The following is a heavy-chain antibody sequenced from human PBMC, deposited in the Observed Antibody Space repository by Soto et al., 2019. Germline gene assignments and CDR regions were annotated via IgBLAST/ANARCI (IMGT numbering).Heavy chain of an antibody. D-gene: IGHD3-16*01. J-gene: IGHJ6*01. Sequence: QAHLEQSGAEVKRPGASVKVSCKASGYTFSDFDIHWLRQASGQGPEWMGWMNAKSGDTFFDQRFKGKFNMTWDTPLSTAYMEVGSLTSDDTAMYYCARGNPFNYAGFAVWGQWTTVAVSS. CDR2: MNAKSGDT. CDR3: ARGNPFNYAGFAV. V-gene: IGHV1-8*01. CDR1: GYTFSDFD.